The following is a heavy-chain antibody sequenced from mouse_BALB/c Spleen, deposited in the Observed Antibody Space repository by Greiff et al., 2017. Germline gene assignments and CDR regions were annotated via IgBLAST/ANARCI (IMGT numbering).Heavy chain of an antibody. CDR1: GYAFTNYL. D-gene: IGHD2-1*01. CDR3: ARYGNYVGAMDY. J-gene: IGHJ4*01. Sequence: VKLMESGAELVRPGTSVKVSCKASGYAFTNYLIEWVKQRPGQGLEWIGVINPGSGGTNYNEKFKGKATLTADKSSSTAYMQLSSLTSDDSAVYFCARYGNYVGAMDYWGQGTSVTVSS. V-gene: IGHV1-54*01. CDR2: INPGSGGT.